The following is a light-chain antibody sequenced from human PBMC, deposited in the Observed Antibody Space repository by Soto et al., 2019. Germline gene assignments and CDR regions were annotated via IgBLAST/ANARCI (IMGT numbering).Light chain of an antibody. CDR1: TSNIGSHS. CDR3: ATWDDSLTGV. V-gene: IGLV1-44*01. J-gene: IGLJ1*01. CDR2: TNN. Sequence: QAVLTQPPSASGTPGQRVTISCSGSTSNIGSHSVNWFQHLPGTAPKLLIITNNQRPSGVPDRFSGYKSGTSASLVISVLQSEDEADYYCATWDDSLTGVFGTGTKVTVL.